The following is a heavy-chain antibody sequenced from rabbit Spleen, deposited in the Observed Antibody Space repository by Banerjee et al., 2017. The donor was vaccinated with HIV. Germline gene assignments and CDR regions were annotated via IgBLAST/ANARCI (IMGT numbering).Heavy chain of an antibody. Sequence: QQQLVESGGGLVKPEGSLTLTCIASGVSFSGSSYMCWVRQAPGKGLEWIGCIYSVTGSTYYASWAKGRFTISKTSSTTVTLKMTSLTAADTATYFCARALNDFGYTGVTNAGLWGQGTLVTVS. CDR3: ARALNDFGYTGVTNAGL. V-gene: IGHV1S45*01. CDR1: GVSFSGSSY. CDR2: IYSVTGST. J-gene: IGHJ3*01. D-gene: IGHD7-1*01.